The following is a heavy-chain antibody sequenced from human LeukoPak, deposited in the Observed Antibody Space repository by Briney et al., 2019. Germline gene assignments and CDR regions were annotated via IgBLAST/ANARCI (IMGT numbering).Heavy chain of an antibody. CDR3: ARDRRNTGSFFDF. CDR1: GFTFSSYG. D-gene: IGHD1-26*01. Sequence: GGSLRLSCAASGFTFSSYGMNWVRQAPGKGLEWVSYITSSSSNIYYADSVKGRFTISRDNAKNSLYLQMNSLRAEDTAVYYCARDRRNTGSFFDFWGQGTLVTVSS. V-gene: IGHV3-48*01. CDR2: ITSSSSNI. J-gene: IGHJ4*02.